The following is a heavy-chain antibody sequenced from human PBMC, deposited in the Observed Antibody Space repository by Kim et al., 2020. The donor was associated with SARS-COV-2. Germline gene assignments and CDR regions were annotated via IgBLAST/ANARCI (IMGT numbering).Heavy chain of an antibody. CDR3: AGEALTGTLLIKYYYYGMDV. V-gene: IGHV4-39*01. D-gene: IGHD1-20*01. J-gene: IGHJ6*02. CDR1: GGSISSSSYY. Sequence: SETLSLTCTVSGGSISSSSYYWGWIRQPPGKGLEWIGSIYYSGSTYYNPSLKSRVTISVDTSKNQFSLKLSSVTAADTAVYYCAGEALTGTLLIKYYYYGMDVWGQGTTVTVSS. CDR2: IYYSGST.